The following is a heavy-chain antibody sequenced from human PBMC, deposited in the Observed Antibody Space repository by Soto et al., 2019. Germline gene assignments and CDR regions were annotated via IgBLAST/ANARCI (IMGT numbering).Heavy chain of an antibody. J-gene: IGHJ4*02. CDR2: IYNGGSI. V-gene: IGHV4-30-4*01. D-gene: IGHD7-27*01. CDR3: TRGPSGDKIDS. CDR1: GDSISNVHYF. Sequence: SETLSLTCTVSGDSISNVHYFWSWIRQSPDKVLEWIGHIYNGGSIYNNPSLESRLTISVDTSKNQFSLDLSSVSAADTAVYYCTRGPSGDKIDSSGQGTLVTVST.